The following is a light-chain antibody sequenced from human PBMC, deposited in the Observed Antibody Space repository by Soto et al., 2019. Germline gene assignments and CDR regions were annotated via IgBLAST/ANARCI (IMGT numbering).Light chain of an antibody. CDR3: HQRSKWPQT. CDR2: DAS. J-gene: IGKJ1*01. V-gene: IGKV3-11*01. Sequence: DIVLTQYPATLSLSPGERATLSCRASQSVTTLLAWYQHIRGQAPRLVIYDASTRATGIPPRFSGSGSGTDFTLTISSLEPEDSGVYYCHQRSKWPQTFGQGTTVEIK. CDR1: QSVTTL.